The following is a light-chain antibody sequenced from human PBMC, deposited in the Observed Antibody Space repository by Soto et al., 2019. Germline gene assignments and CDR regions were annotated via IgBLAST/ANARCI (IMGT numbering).Light chain of an antibody. CDR2: EGN. CDR1: SSDVGSYNL. Sequence: QSALTQPASVSGSPGQSITISCTGTSSDVGSYNLVSWYQHHPGKAPKLMIYEGNKRPSGVSNRFSASKSGNTASLTISGVQTEDEADYYCCSYAGSSTFVFGTGTKLTVL. J-gene: IGLJ1*01. CDR3: CSYAGSSTFV. V-gene: IGLV2-23*03.